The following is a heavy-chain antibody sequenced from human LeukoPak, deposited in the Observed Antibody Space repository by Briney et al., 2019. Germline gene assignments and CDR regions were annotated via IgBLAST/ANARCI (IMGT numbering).Heavy chain of an antibody. CDR2: ISYDGSNK. V-gene: IGHV3-30-3*01. CDR1: GFTFSSYA. CDR3: AREGILWGFDY. J-gene: IGHJ4*02. Sequence: GGSLRLPCAASGFTFSSYAMHWVRQAPGKGLEWVAVISYDGSNKYYADSVKGRFTISRDNSKNTLYLQMNSLRAEDTAVYYCAREGILWGFDYWGQGTLVTVSS. D-gene: IGHD2-15*01.